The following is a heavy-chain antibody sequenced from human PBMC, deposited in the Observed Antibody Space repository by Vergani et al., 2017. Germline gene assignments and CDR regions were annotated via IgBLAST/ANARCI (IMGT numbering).Heavy chain of an antibody. D-gene: IGHD6-13*01. CDR3: ARGDSSSWYEWGEGWFDP. J-gene: IGHJ5*02. CDR1: GGSISSYY. Sequence: QVQLQESGPGLVKPSETLSLTCTVPGGSISSYYWSWIRQPPGKGLEWIGYIYYSGRTNYNPSLKSRVTISVDTSKNQSSLKLSSVTAADTAVYYCARGDSSSWYEWGEGWFDPWGQGTLVTVSS. V-gene: IGHV4-59*01. CDR2: IYYSGRT.